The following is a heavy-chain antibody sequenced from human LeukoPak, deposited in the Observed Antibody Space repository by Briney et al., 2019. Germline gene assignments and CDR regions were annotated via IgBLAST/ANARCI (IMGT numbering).Heavy chain of an antibody. J-gene: IGHJ6*03. CDR2: IIPIFGTA. Sequence: SVKVSXKASGGTFSSYAISWVRQAPGQGLEWMGGIIPIFGTANYAQKFQGRVTITADESTSTAYMELSSLRSEDTAVYYCARCGQLLWFGESYYYYYMDVWGKGTTVTVSS. CDR3: ARCGQLLWFGESYYYYYMDV. CDR1: GGTFSSYA. D-gene: IGHD3-10*01. V-gene: IGHV1-69*13.